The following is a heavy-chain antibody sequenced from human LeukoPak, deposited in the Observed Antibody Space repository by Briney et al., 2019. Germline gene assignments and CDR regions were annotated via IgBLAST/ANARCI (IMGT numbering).Heavy chain of an antibody. CDR3: ARGGETYSSGWYNIGY. D-gene: IGHD6-19*01. CDR2: ISYDGSNK. V-gene: IGHV3-30*03. Sequence: PGGSLRLSCAASGFTFSSYGMHWVRQAPGKGLEWVAVISYDGSNKYYADSVKGRFTISRDNSKNTLYLQMNSLRAEDTAVYYCARGGETYSSGWYNIGYWGQGTLVTVSS. CDR1: GFTFSSYG. J-gene: IGHJ4*02.